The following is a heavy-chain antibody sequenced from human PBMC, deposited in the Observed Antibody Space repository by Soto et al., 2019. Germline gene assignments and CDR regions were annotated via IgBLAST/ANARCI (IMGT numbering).Heavy chain of an antibody. CDR2: MSGSGNEI. Sequence: GGSLRLSCAASGFTFTSFAMSWVRQAPGKGLEWTSCMSGSGNEIYYADSVKGRFTISRDNPKNTVYLHMSSLRAEDTAVYYCAKDALYNYEKLNYWGQGTLVTVSS. J-gene: IGHJ4*02. D-gene: IGHD5-18*01. CDR1: GFTFTSFA. CDR3: AKDALYNYEKLNY. V-gene: IGHV3-23*01.